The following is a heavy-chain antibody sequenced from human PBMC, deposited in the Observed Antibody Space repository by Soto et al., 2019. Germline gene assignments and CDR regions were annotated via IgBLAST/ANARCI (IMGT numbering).Heavy chain of an antibody. CDR1: GYTFTSYY. CDR2: INPSGGST. J-gene: IGHJ4*02. V-gene: IGHV1-46*01. D-gene: IGHD3-10*01. Sequence: QVQLVQSGAEVKESGASVKVSCKASGYTFTSYYMHWVRQAPGQGLEWMGIINPSGGSTSYAQKFQGRVTMTRDTSTSTVYMELSSLRSEDTAVYYCARAQITMVRGVRGFDYWGQGTLVTVSS. CDR3: ARAQITMVRGVRGFDY.